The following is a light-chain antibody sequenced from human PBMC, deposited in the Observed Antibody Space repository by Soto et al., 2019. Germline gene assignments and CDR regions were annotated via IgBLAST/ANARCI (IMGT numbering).Light chain of an antibody. CDR1: QGISSD. CDR3: QQLNSYPRGFT. J-gene: IGKJ3*01. CDR2: AAS. Sequence: DIQLTQSPSFLSASVGDRVTITCRASQGISSDLAWYQQKPGKAPKLLIYAASTLQSGVPSRFSGSGSGTEFTLTISSLQPEDFATYYCQQLNSYPRGFTFGPGTKVDIK. V-gene: IGKV1-9*01.